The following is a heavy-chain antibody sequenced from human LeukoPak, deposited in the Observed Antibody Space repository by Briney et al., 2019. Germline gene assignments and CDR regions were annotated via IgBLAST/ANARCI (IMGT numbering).Heavy chain of an antibody. CDR1: GGSVSSHF. J-gene: IGHJ6*02. CDR2: IYNSGIT. D-gene: IGHD3-10*01. V-gene: IGHV4-59*02. Sequence: PSETLSLTCTVSGGSVSSHFWSWIRQPPGKGLEWIGYIYNSGITNYNPPLKSRVTISVDTSKNQFSLKLSSVTAADTAVYYCARSYGSGSYYISLRDGMDVWGQGTTVTVSS. CDR3: ARSYGSGSYYISLRDGMDV.